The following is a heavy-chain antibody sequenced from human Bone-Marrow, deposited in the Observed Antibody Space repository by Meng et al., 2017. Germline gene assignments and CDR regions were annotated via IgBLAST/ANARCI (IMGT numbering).Heavy chain of an antibody. V-gene: IGHV1-69*06. CDR3: ASGGSGSYFDAFDI. D-gene: IGHD3-10*01. CDR2: IIPIFGTA. J-gene: IGHJ3*02. CDR1: GGTFSSYA. Sequence: SVKVSCKASGGTFSSYAISWVRQATGQGLGWMGGIIPIFGTANYAQKFQGRVTITADKSTSTAYMELSSLRSEDTAVYYCASGGSGSYFDAFDIWGQGTMVTVSS.